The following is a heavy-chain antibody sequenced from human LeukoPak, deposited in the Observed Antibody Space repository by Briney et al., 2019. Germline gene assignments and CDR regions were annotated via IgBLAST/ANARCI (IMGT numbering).Heavy chain of an antibody. CDR3: VSQGTTTDYSYYYMDV. CDR1: GDSISSSTYY. J-gene: IGHJ6*03. CDR2: TYYSGST. V-gene: IGHV4-39*01. D-gene: IGHD4-11*01. Sequence: SETLSLTCTVSGDSISSSTYYWGWIRQPPGKGLEWIGSTYYSGSTYYNSSLKSRVTISVDTSKNQLSLKLISVTAADTAVYYCVSQGTTTDYSYYYMDVWGKGTTVIISS.